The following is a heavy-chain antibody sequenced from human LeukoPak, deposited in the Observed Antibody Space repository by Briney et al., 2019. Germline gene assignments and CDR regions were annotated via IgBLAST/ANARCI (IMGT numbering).Heavy chain of an antibody. Sequence: ASVKVSCKASGYTFTSYGISWVRQAPGQGLEWMGWISAYNGNTNYAQKLQGRVTMTTDTSTSTAYMELRSLRSDDTAVYYCARVSSSWQQGTKRAFDIWGQGTMVTVSS. CDR3: ARVSSSWQQGTKRAFDI. CDR1: GYTFTSYG. CDR2: ISAYNGNT. V-gene: IGHV1-18*01. J-gene: IGHJ3*02. D-gene: IGHD6-13*01.